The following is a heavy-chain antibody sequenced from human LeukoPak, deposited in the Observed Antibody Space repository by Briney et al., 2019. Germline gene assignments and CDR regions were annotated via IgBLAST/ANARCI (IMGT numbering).Heavy chain of an antibody. V-gene: IGHV1-18*01. Sequence: GASVTVSFKTFGYTFSSYTITWVRQAPGQGLEWMGWISPYNGNTDSAQKFQGRVTLTTDTSTSIVYMEMRSLRSDDTAVYFCARRLHGTVVRGVSPPTASDVWGQATLVTVSS. CDR2: ISPYNGNT. J-gene: IGHJ4*02. CDR1: GYTFSSYT. CDR3: ARRLHGTVVRGVSPPTASDV. D-gene: IGHD3-10*01.